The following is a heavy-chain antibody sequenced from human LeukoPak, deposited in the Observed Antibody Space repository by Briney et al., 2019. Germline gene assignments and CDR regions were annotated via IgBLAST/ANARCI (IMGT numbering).Heavy chain of an antibody. J-gene: IGHJ6*03. Sequence: GGSLRLSCAASGFIFNTYSMNWVRQAPGKGLEWVSSISSSNDYIYYADSVKGRFTISRDSAKNSLYLQMNSLRAEDTAVYYCARVGSYESSGYPYYYYYMDVWGKGTTVTVSS. CDR2: ISSSNDYI. CDR1: GFIFNTYS. V-gene: IGHV3-21*01. D-gene: IGHD3-22*01. CDR3: ARVGSYESSGYPYYYYYMDV.